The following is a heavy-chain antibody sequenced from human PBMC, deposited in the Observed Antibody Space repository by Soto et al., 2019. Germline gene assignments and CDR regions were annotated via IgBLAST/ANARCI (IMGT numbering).Heavy chain of an antibody. CDR3: ARERRITMVRGTKNDAFDI. CDR1: GGSFSGYY. CDR2: INHSGST. J-gene: IGHJ3*02. Sequence: SETLSLTCAVYGGSFSGYYWSWIRQPPGKGLEWIGEINHSGSTNYNPSLKSRGTISVDTSKNQFSLKLSSVTAADTAVYYCARERRITMVRGTKNDAFDIWGQGTMVTVSS. D-gene: IGHD3-10*01. V-gene: IGHV4-34*01.